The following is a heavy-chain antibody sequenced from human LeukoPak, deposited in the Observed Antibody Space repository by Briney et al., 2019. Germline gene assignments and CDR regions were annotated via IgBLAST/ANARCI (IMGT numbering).Heavy chain of an antibody. Sequence: GGSLRLSCAASGFTFSSYSMNWVRQAPGKGLEWVSSISSSSSYIYYADSVKGRFTISRDNAKNSLYLQMNSLRAEDTAVYYCARGEGFVRVAGTKYWGQGTLVTVSS. CDR1: GFTFSSYS. D-gene: IGHD6-19*01. CDR2: ISSSSSYI. CDR3: ARGEGFVRVAGTKY. V-gene: IGHV3-21*01. J-gene: IGHJ4*02.